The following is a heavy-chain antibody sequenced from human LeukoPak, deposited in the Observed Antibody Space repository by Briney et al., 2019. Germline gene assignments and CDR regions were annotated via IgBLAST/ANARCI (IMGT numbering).Heavy chain of an antibody. V-gene: IGHV3-23*01. D-gene: IGHD3-10*01. Sequence: PGGSLRLSCAASGFTFSSYAMSWVRQAPGKGLEWVSLISGTGGSTYYADSVKGRFTISRDNSKNTLYVQMNSLRAEDTAVYYCATQSSTGSGQDAFDIWGQGTMVTVSS. J-gene: IGHJ3*02. CDR3: ATQSSTGSGQDAFDI. CDR1: GFTFSSYA. CDR2: ISGTGGST.